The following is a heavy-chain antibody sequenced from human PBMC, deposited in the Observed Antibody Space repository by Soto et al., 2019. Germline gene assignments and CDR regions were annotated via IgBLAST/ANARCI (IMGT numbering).Heavy chain of an antibody. J-gene: IGHJ4*02. V-gene: IGHV3-33*01. CDR2: IWYDGSNK. CDR3: ARPSANYDSSGYDFDY. D-gene: IGHD3-22*01. Sequence: GGSLRLSCAASGFTFSSYGMHWVRQAPGKGLECVAVIWYDGSNKYYADSVKGRFTISRDNSKNTLYLQMNSLRAEDTAVYYCARPSANYDSSGYDFDYCGQGSLVIVSS. CDR1: GFTFSSYG.